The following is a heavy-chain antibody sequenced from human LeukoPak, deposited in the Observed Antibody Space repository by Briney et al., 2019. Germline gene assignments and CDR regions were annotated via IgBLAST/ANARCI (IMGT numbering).Heavy chain of an antibody. CDR2: INHSGST. V-gene: IGHV4-34*01. J-gene: IGHJ4*02. Sequence: SETLSLTGAVYGVSFSGYYWSWIRQPPGKGLEWIGEINHSGSTNYNPSLKSRVTISLDTSKNQFSLKLSSVTAADTAVYYCARASYFDSSAYVFDYWGQGTLVTVSS. D-gene: IGHD3-22*01. CDR1: GVSFSGYY. CDR3: ARASYFDSSAYVFDY.